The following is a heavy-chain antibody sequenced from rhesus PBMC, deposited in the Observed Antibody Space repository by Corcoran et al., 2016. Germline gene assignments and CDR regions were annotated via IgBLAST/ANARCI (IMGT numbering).Heavy chain of an antibody. CDR1: GYTFTSYY. V-gene: IGHV1-180*01. Sequence: QVQLVQSGAEIKQPGASVKLSCKASGYTFTSYYMHWVRQAPGKDLEWIGLISPYNDNKGYAQNFQGRVTITTDTSTSTGYMELSSLRSEDTAVYYCTRATGSGCLDYWGQGVLVTVSS. CDR2: ISPYNDNK. CDR3: TRATGSGCLDY. D-gene: IGHD2-21*01. J-gene: IGHJ4*01.